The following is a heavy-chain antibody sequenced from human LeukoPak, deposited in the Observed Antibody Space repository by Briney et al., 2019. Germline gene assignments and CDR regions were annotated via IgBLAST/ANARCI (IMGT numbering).Heavy chain of an antibody. CDR1: GFTFSNVW. V-gene: IGHV3-15*01. Sequence: GGSLRLSCAASGFTFSNVWMTWVRQAPGRGLEWVGRVKSKIDGGATDYAAPVKGRFTISGDDSKNTLYLQMNSLEIEDTAVYYCTGGSSGWSYFSGQGTLVTVSS. J-gene: IGHJ4*02. CDR3: TGGSSGWSYF. CDR2: VKSKIDGGAT. D-gene: IGHD6-19*01.